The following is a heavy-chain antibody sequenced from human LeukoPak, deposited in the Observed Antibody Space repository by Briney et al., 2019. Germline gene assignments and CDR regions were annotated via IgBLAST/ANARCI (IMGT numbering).Heavy chain of an antibody. J-gene: IGHJ4*02. CDR3: ARDPRGGLGNPLNSNFDY. CDR1: GLTFTSYS. CDR2: ISSSSGTI. V-gene: IGHV3-48*04. Sequence: GGSLRLSCAGSGLTFTSYSMNWVRQAPGKGLEWVSYISSSSGTIYYADSVKGRFTISRDNAKNSLYLQMNSLRAEDTAVYYCARDPRGGLGNPLNSNFDYWGQGTLVTVSS. D-gene: IGHD4-23*01.